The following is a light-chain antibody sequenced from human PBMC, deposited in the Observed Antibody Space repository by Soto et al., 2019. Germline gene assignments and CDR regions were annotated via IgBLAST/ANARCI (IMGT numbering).Light chain of an antibody. CDR1: QNVDSY. V-gene: IGKV3-20*01. CDR3: QQYATSPTT. Sequence: EIVLTQSPDTLSLSPGERATVSCRASQNVDSYLAWYQHKPGQAPRLLIYGTSSRAIGIPGRFSGSGSGTDFTLTISRVEPEDFAVYYCQQYATSPTTFDQGARLDNK. J-gene: IGKJ5*01. CDR2: GTS.